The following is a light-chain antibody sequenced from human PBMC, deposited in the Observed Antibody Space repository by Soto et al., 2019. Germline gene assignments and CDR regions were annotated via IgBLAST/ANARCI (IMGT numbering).Light chain of an antibody. CDR1: QSVSIN. J-gene: IGKJ1*01. CDR3: HQYNNWPPWT. Sequence: EVVRTQSPATLSVSPGERATLSCRASQSVSINLAWYQQKPGQAPRLLIFGASTRATGIPARFSGSGSVTEFTLPISSLQSEDFAVYYCHQYNNWPPWTFGQGTKVEIK. V-gene: IGKV3-15*01. CDR2: GAS.